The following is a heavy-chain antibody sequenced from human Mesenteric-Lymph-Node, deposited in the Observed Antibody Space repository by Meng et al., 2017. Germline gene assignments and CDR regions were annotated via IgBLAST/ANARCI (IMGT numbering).Heavy chain of an antibody. D-gene: IGHD2-8*01. CDR2: ISGSGGMT. V-gene: IGHV3-23*01. CDR1: GFTFSSYA. J-gene: IGHJ3*02. Sequence: GGSLRLSCAASGFTFSSYAMSWVRQAPGKGLEWVSHISGSGGMTQYTDSVKGRFTISRDNSNNMLYLHTNSLRAEDTAVYYCARAGVLNAFDIWGRGTMVTVSS. CDR3: ARAGVLNAFDI.